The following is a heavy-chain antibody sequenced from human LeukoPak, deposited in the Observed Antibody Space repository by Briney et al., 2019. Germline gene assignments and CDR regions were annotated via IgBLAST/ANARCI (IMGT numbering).Heavy chain of an antibody. CDR2: IYPGDSDT. CDR1: GCSFTSYW. CDR3: ATNTMFRGIHAFDI. Sequence: GESLKISCKGSGCSFTSYWIGWVRQMPGKGLEWMGIIYPGDSDTRYSPSFQGQVTISADKSIGTAYLQWSSLKASDSAMYYCATNTMFRGIHAFDIWGQGTMVTVSS. V-gene: IGHV5-51*01. D-gene: IGHD3-10*01. J-gene: IGHJ3*02.